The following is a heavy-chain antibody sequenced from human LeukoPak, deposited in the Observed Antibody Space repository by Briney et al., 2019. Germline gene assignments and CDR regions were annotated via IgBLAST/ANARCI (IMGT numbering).Heavy chain of an antibody. V-gene: IGHV3-30*01. D-gene: IGHD3-3*01. J-gene: IGHJ6*03. CDR3: ARDPHDSADYYYYYMDV. CDR1: GFTFSSYA. Sequence: GGSLRLSCATSGFTFSSYAMHWVRQAPGKGLEWVAVISYDGSNKYYADSVKGRFTISRDNSKNTLYLQMNSLRAEDTAVYYCARDPHDSADYYYYYMDVWGKGTTVTVSS. CDR2: ISYDGSNK.